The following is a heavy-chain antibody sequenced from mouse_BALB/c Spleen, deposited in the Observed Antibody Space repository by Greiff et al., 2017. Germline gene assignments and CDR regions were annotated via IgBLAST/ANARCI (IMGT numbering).Heavy chain of an antibody. D-gene: IGHD2-1*01. CDR3: ARGGVYGNYDTDFDY. Sequence: QVQLKQSGPELVKPGASVKISCKASGYSFTSYYIHWVKQRPGQGLEWIGWIFPGSGNTKYNEKFKGKATLTADTSSSTAYMQLSSLTSEDSAVYFCARGGVYGNYDTDFDYWGQGTTLTVSS. J-gene: IGHJ2*01. CDR1: GYSFTSYY. CDR2: IFPGSGNT. V-gene: IGHV1-66*01.